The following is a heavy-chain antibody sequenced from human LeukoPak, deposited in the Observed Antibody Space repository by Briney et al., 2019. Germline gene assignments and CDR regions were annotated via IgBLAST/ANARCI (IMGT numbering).Heavy chain of an antibody. V-gene: IGHV3-21*01. J-gene: IGHJ6*02. CDR1: GFTFSNYI. Sequence: GALRLSCAASGFTFSNYIMNWVREAPGKGLEWVSSISSSSSYIYYADSVKGRFSISRDNAKNSLYLQMNSLRAEDTAVYYCARNHTRAYYYYGMDVWGQATTVTVSS. CDR3: ARNHTRAYYYYGMDV. D-gene: IGHD1-14*01. CDR2: ISSSSSYI.